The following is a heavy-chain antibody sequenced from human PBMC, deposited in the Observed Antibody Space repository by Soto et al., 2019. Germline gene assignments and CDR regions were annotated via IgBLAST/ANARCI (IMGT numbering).Heavy chain of an antibody. V-gene: IGHV5-51*01. CDR1: GCSFTSYW. Sequence: GEPLKISWKGSGCSFTSYWIGWVLQMPGKGLEWMGIIYPGDSDTRYSPSFQGQGTISAEKSISTAYLQWSSLKASDTAMYYCARHPRLRYFDWLPPDAFDIWGHGTMVTVSS. D-gene: IGHD3-9*01. CDR2: IYPGDSDT. CDR3: ARHPRLRYFDWLPPDAFDI. J-gene: IGHJ3*02.